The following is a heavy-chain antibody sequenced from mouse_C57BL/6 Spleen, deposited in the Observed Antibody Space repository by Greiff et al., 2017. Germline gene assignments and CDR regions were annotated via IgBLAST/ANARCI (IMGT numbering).Heavy chain of an antibody. CDR1: GFTFSNYW. Sequence: EVMLVESGGGLVQPGGSMKLSCVASGFTFSNYWMNWVRQSPEKGLEWVAQIRLKSDNYATHYAESVKGRFTISRDDSKSSVYLQMNNLRAEDTGIYYCTAPINYYGSSYGYWGQGTTLTVSS. J-gene: IGHJ2*01. CDR3: TAPINYYGSSYGY. V-gene: IGHV6-3*01. D-gene: IGHD1-1*01. CDR2: IRLKSDNYAT.